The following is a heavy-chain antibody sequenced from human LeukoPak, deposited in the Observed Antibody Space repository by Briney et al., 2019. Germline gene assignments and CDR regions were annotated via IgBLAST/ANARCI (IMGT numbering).Heavy chain of an antibody. D-gene: IGHD3-22*01. CDR1: GYTFTSYG. J-gene: IGHJ4*02. Sequence: GASVKVSCKASGYTFTSYGISWVRQAPGQGLEWMGWISAYNGNTNYAQKLQGRVTMTTDTSTSTAYMELRSLRSEDTAVYYCARVNYYDSSGYYYDGWGQGTLVTVSS. CDR2: ISAYNGNT. CDR3: ARVNYYDSSGYYYDG. V-gene: IGHV1-18*01.